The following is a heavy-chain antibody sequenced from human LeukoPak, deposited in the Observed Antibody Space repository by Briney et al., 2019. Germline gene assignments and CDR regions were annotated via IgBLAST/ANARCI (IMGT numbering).Heavy chain of an antibody. D-gene: IGHD6-19*01. CDR3: ARAPYSSGSSLDY. Sequence: GGSLRLSCVASGFTFTSYSMNWVRRAPGKGLEWVSVIYSGGSTYYADSVKGRFTISRDNSKNTLYLQMNSLRAEDTAVYYCARAPYSSGSSLDYWGQGTLVTVSS. V-gene: IGHV3-53*01. CDR2: IYSGGST. CDR1: GFTFTSYS. J-gene: IGHJ4*02.